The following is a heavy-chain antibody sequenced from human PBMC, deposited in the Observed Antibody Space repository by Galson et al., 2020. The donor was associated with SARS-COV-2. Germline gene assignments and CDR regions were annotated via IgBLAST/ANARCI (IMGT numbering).Heavy chain of an antibody. CDR1: GFTFSSYG. CDR3: AKDLRGSLPLSIAAAGTGDY. V-gene: IGHV3-30*18. J-gene: IGHJ4*02. D-gene: IGHD6-13*01. CDR2: ISYDGSNK. Sequence: GESLKISCAASGFTFSSYGMHWVRQAPGKGPEWVAVISYDGSNKYYADSVKGRFTISRDNSKNTLYLQMNSLRAEDTAVYYCAKDLRGSLPLSIAAAGTGDYWGQGTLVTVSS.